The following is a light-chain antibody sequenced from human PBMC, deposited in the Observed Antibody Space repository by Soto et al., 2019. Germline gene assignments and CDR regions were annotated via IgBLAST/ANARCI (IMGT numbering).Light chain of an antibody. CDR2: EVN. CDR3: CSYVGSSILM. Sequence: QTVVTQPASVSGSPGQSITISCTGTSSDVGLYNLVSWYQQLPGKAPKLIIYEVNERPSGISDRFSGSKSGNTAPLTISGLQDEDEADYYCCSYVGSSILMFGGGTKLTVL. CDR1: SSDVGLYNL. V-gene: IGLV2-23*02. J-gene: IGLJ3*02.